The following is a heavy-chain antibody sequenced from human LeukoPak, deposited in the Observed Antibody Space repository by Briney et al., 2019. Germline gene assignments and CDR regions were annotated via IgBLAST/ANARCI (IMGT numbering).Heavy chain of an antibody. CDR2: IFNSGST. D-gene: IGHD1-26*01. CDR3: ARGEWEIGLFFDY. V-gene: IGHV4-59*01. Sequence: SETLPLTCTVSGDSISSYYWSWIRQPPGKGLEWIGYIFNSGSTNYNPSLKSRVTISVDTSKNQFSLKLSSVTAADTAVYYCARGEWEIGLFFDYWGQGTLVTVSS. J-gene: IGHJ4*02. CDR1: GDSISSYY.